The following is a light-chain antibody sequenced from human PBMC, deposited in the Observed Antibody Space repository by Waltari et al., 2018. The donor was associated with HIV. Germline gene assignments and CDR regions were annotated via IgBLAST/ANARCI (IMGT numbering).Light chain of an antibody. CDR2: DDR. V-gene: IGLV3-21*02. CDR1: NIGSTS. CDR3: HVWNSTSDLGV. Sequence: SSVLTQPPSVSVAPGQTARIPCGGPNIGSTSVHWYQQRPGQAPVLVVYDDRVRPSGIPDRFSGSNSGNTATLTISRVEAGDEADYYCHVWNSTSDLGVFGGGTQLTVL. J-gene: IGLJ7*01.